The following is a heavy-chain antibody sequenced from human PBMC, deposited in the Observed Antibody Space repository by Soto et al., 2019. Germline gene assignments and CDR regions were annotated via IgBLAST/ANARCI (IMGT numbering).Heavy chain of an antibody. CDR1: GYTFTSYG. Sequence: ASVKVSCKASGYTFTSYGISWVRQAPGQGLEWMGWISAYNGNTNYAQKLQGRVTMTTDTSTSTAYMELRSLRSDDTAVYYCARDTYCSGGGCEEYYYGMDVWGQGTTVTSP. CDR2: ISAYNGNT. V-gene: IGHV1-18*01. J-gene: IGHJ6*02. D-gene: IGHD2-15*01. CDR3: ARDTYCSGGGCEEYYYGMDV.